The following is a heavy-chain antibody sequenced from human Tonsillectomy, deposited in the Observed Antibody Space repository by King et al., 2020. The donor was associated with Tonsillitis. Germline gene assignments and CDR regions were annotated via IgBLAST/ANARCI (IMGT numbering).Heavy chain of an antibody. J-gene: IGHJ4*02. V-gene: IGHV3-23*04. CDR1: GFTFSTYA. Sequence: VQLVESGGGLVQPGGSLRLSCEASGFTFSTYAMSWVRQAPGKGPDWVSAISGRDTRTFYADSVKGRFTISRDDSKNTVSLQMSSLRAEDTAVYYCAKESPYSGNYRFYYFDYWGQGTLVTVSS. CDR2: ISGRDTRT. CDR3: AKESPYSGNYRFYYFDY. D-gene: IGHD1-26*01.